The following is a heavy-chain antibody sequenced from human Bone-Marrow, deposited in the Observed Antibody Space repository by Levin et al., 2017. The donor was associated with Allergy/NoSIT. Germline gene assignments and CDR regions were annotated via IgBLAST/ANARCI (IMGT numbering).Heavy chain of an antibody. CDR1: GGSISDYY. V-gene: IGHV4-4*07. D-gene: IGHD6-19*01. CDR3: AGAVAGTVGSDS. Sequence: PSETLSLTCTFSGGSISDYYLSWIRQPAGKGLEWIGRIYSSGSTYYNPSLKSRVTMSADTSKNHFSLRLTSVTAADTAVYFCAGAVAGTVGSDSWGQGALVTVSS. CDR2: IYSSGST. J-gene: IGHJ4*02.